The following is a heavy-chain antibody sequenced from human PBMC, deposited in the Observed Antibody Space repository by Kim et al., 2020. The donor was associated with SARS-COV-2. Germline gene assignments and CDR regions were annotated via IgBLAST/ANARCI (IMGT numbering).Heavy chain of an antibody. J-gene: IGHJ6*02. V-gene: IGHV4-34*01. CDR2: INHSGST. CDR3: ARESYGSGSWMYYYYYGMDV. Sequence: SETLSLTCAVYGGSFSGYYWSWIRQPPGKGLEWIGEINHSGSTNYNPSLKSRVTISVDTSKNQFSLKLSSVTAADTAVYYCARESYGSGSWMYYYYYGMDVWGQGTTVTVSS. D-gene: IGHD3-10*01. CDR1: GGSFSGYY.